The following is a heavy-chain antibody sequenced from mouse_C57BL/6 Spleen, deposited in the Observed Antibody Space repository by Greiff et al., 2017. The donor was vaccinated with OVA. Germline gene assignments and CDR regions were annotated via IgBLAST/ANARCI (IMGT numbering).Heavy chain of an antibody. CDR3: TRQTTAGGFAY. D-gene: IGHD1-2*01. Sequence: VQLQQSGAELVRPGASVTLSCKASGYTFTDYEMHWVKQTPVHGLEWIGAIDPETGGTAYNQKFKGKAILTADKSSSTAYMELRSLTSEDSAVYYCTRQTTAGGFAYWGQGTLVTVSA. CDR1: GYTFTDYE. V-gene: IGHV1-15*01. CDR2: IDPETGGT. J-gene: IGHJ3*01.